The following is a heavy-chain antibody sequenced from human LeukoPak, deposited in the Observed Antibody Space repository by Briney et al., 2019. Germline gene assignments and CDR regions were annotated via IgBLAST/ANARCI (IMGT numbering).Heavy chain of an antibody. CDR2: IIPIFGTA. CDR1: GGTFSSYA. CDR3: ARAYCSSTSCYAPTDYYYGMDV. Sequence: ASVKVSCKASGGTFSSYAISWVRQAPGQGLDWMGGIIPIFGTANYAQKFQGRVTITADESTSTAYMELSSLRSEDTAVYYCARAYCSSTSCYAPTDYYYGMDVWGKGTTVTVSS. D-gene: IGHD2-2*01. J-gene: IGHJ6*04. V-gene: IGHV1-69*13.